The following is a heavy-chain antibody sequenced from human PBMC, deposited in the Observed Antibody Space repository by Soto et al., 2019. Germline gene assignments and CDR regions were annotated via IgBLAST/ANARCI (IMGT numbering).Heavy chain of an antibody. CDR3: ARVGGYYYDGSAYYDTGGLDY. D-gene: IGHD3-22*01. CDR1: GYTFTGYY. J-gene: IGHJ4*02. V-gene: IGHV1-2*02. CDR2: INPNSGGT. Sequence: ASVKVSCKASGYTFTGYYMHWVRQAPGQGLEWMGWINPNSGGTNYAQKFQGRVTMTRDTSISTAYMELSRLRSDDTAVYYCARVGGYYYDGSAYYDTGGLDYWGQGTLVTVSS.